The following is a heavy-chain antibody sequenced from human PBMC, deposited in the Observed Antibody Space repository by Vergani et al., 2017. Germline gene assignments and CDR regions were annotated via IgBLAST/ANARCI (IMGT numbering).Heavy chain of an antibody. Sequence: EVQLVESGGGLVQPGGSLRLSCAASGFTFSSYLMSWVRQAPGKGREWVANIKQDGSEKYYVDSVKGRFPISRDNAKNSLYLQMNSLRAEDTAVYYCARLPGVTTPFDYWGQGTLVTVSS. CDR1: GFTFSSYL. CDR2: IKQDGSEK. J-gene: IGHJ4*02. CDR3: ARLPGVTTPFDY. V-gene: IGHV3-7*01. D-gene: IGHD4-17*01.